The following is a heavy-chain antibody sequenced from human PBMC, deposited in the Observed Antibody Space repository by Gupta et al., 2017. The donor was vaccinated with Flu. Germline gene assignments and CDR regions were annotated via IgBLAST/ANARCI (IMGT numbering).Heavy chain of an antibody. D-gene: IGHD2-2*01. J-gene: IGHJ4*02. CDR2: IYHSGST. CDR3: AGEKRYCSSTSCYYFDY. Sequence: QVQLQESGPGLVTPSETLSLTCAVSGYSISSGYYWGWIRPPPGKGLEWIGSIYHSGSTYYNPSLKSRVTIAVDTSKNQFSLKLSSVTAADTAVYYCAGEKRYCSSTSCYYFDYWGQGTLVTVSS. CDR1: GYSISSGYY. V-gene: IGHV4-38-2*02.